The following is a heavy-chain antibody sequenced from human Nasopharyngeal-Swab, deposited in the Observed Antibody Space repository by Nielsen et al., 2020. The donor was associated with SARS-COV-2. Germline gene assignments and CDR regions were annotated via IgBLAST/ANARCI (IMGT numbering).Heavy chain of an antibody. CDR1: GFSFSIYW. J-gene: IGHJ5*02. CDR2: ISSDESTT. D-gene: IGHD2-2*01. Sequence: GESLKISCAASGFSFSIYWMHWVRQPPGKGLVWVSGISSDESTTTYADSVKGRFTISRDNAKNSLYLQMNSLRAEDTAVYYCARGQVVPAAIRYNWFDPWGQGTLVTVSS. V-gene: IGHV3-74*01. CDR3: ARGQVVPAAIRYNWFDP.